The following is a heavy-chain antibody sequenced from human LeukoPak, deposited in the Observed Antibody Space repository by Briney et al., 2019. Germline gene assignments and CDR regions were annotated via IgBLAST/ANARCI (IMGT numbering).Heavy chain of an antibody. CDR1: GGSISSSSYY. D-gene: IGHD6-19*01. V-gene: IGHV4-39*01. J-gene: IGHJ1*01. CDR2: IYYSGST. Sequence: SETLSLTCTVSGGSISSSSYYWGWIRQPPGKGLEWIGSIYYSGSTYYNPSLKSRVTISVDTSKNQFSLKLSSVTAADTAVYYYARGIAVAKEIQHWGQGTLVTVSS. CDR3: ARGIAVAKEIQH.